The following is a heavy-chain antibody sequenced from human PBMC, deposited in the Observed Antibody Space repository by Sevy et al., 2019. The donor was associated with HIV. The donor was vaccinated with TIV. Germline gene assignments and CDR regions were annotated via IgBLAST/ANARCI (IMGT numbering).Heavy chain of an antibody. CDR3: ARADLDSSTFFYYYGMDV. CDR2: MNPDSGRR. Sequence: ASVKVSCKASGYTFSGYDINWVRQATGQGLEWMGWMNPDSGRRGYAPKFQGRVTMTTNTCIDTAYMELRRLRSEDSAVYYCARADLDSSTFFYYYGMDVWGQGTTVTVSS. J-gene: IGHJ6*02. V-gene: IGHV1-8*02. D-gene: IGHD6-13*01. CDR1: GYTFSGYD.